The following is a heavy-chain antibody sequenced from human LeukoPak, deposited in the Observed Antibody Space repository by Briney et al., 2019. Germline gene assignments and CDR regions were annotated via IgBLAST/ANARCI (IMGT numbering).Heavy chain of an antibody. CDR3: ARDGRIAAAGALDY. CDR2: IIPIFGTA. Sequence: SVNVSCKASGGTFSSYAISWVRQAPGQGLEWMGGIIPIFGTANYAQKFQGRVTITADESTSTAYMELSSLRSEDTAVYYCARDGRIAAAGALDYWGQGTLVTVSS. CDR1: GGTFSSYA. D-gene: IGHD6-13*01. V-gene: IGHV1-69*01. J-gene: IGHJ4*02.